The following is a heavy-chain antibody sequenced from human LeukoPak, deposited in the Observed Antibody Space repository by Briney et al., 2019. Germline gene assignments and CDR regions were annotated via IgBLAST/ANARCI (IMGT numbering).Heavy chain of an antibody. V-gene: IGHV4-34*01. CDR1: GGSFSGYY. CDR2: INHSGST. CDR3: ARDFAAAAPGSH. Sequence: SETLSLTCAVYGGSFSGYYWSWVRQPPGKGLEWIGEINHSGSTNYNPSLKSRVTISVDTSKNQFSLKLSSVTAADTAVYYCARDFAAAAPGSHWGQGTLVTVSS. D-gene: IGHD6-13*01. J-gene: IGHJ4*02.